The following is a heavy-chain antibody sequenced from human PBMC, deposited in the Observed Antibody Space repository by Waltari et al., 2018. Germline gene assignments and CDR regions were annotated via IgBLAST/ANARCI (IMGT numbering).Heavy chain of an antibody. V-gene: IGHV4-39*07. CDR3: ARIPYSNYGFYYFDY. J-gene: IGHJ4*02. D-gene: IGHD4-4*01. CDR2: IYYSGST. CDR1: GGSISSSSYY. Sequence: QLQLQESGPGLVKPSETLSLTCTVSGGSISSSSYYWGWIRQPPGKGLEWIGSIYYSGSTYYNPSLKSRVTISVDTSKNQFSLKLSSVTAADTAVYYCARIPYSNYGFYYFDYWGQGTLVTVSS.